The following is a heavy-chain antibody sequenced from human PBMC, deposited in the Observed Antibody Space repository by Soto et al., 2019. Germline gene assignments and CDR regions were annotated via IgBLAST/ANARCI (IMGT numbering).Heavy chain of an antibody. CDR2: ISSSGSTI. CDR3: ARDRTYYDFWSGLPTQTIVYYGMDV. CDR1: GFTFSSYE. Sequence: PGGSLRLSCAASGFTFSSYEMNWVRQAPGKGLEWVSYISSSGSTIYYADSVKGRFTISRDNAKNSLYLQMNSLRAEDTAVYYCARDRTYYDFWSGLPTQTIVYYGMDVWGQGTKVTVSS. D-gene: IGHD3-3*01. V-gene: IGHV3-48*03. J-gene: IGHJ6*02.